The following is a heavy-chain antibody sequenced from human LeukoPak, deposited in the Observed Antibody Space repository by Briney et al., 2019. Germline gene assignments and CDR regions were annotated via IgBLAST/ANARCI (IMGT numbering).Heavy chain of an antibody. CDR3: ARELRSAGWFDP. CDR2: INAGNGNT. Sequence: GASVKVSCKASGYTFTGYYMHWVRQAPGQRLEWMGWINAGNGNTKYSQEFQGRVTITRDTSASTAYMELSSLRSEDMAVYYCARELRSAGWFDPWGQGTLVTVSS. V-gene: IGHV1-3*03. CDR1: GYTFTGYY. J-gene: IGHJ5*02. D-gene: IGHD6-19*01.